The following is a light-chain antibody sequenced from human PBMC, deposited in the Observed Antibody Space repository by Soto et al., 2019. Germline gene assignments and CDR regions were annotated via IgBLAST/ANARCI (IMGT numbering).Light chain of an antibody. Sequence: EIVLTQSPATLSLSPGERATLCCRASQIVSSYLAWYQQKPGQAPRLLIYDASNRATGIPARFSGSGSGTDFTLTISSLEPEDFAVYYCQQRSNWPLTFGGGTKVEIK. V-gene: IGKV3-11*01. CDR1: QIVSSY. CDR2: DAS. CDR3: QQRSNWPLT. J-gene: IGKJ4*01.